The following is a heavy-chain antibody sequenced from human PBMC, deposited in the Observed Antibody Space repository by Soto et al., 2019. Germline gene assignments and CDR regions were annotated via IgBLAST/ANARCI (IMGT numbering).Heavy chain of an antibody. Sequence: GGSLRLSCAASGFTFSRYWMHWVRQAPGKGLVWVSRINSDGSSTSYADSVKGRFTISRDNAKNTLYLKVDSLRAEDTAVYFCTRGAYYEMWSMDVWGQGPTVTVSS. CDR1: GFTFSRYW. CDR3: TRGAYYEMWSMDV. J-gene: IGHJ6*02. V-gene: IGHV3-74*01. CDR2: INSDGSST. D-gene: IGHD3-22*01.